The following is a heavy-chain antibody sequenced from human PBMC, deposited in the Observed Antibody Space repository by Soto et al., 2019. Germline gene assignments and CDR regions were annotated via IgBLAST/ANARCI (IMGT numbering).Heavy chain of an antibody. J-gene: IGHJ4*02. Sequence: SETLSLTCAVSGVSISSGNWWTWVRQTPQRGLEYIGEIFHDGTANYYPSFERRVAISVDTSKNQFSLKLTSVTAADTAIYFRARLVYEPRLNCMYFDFWRQGALVTVSS. V-gene: IGHV4-4*02. D-gene: IGHD2-8*01. CDR1: GVSISSGNW. CDR2: IFHDGTA. CDR3: ARLVYEPRLNCMYFDF.